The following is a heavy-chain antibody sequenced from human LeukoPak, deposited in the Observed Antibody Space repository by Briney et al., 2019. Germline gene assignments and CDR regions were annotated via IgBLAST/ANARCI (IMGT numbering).Heavy chain of an antibody. V-gene: IGHV3-23*01. J-gene: IGHJ4*02. CDR1: GLTFYTYG. CDR2: ISGSGDTT. D-gene: IGHD1-14*01. CDR3: AKGHSAHGTGFDC. Sequence: GGSLRLSCAASGLTFYTYGMSWVRQAPGKGMESVSGISGSGDTTYYADSVKGRFTISRDNSKNTLYLQMNSLRVEDTAVYYCAKGHSAHGTGFDCWGQGTLVAVSS.